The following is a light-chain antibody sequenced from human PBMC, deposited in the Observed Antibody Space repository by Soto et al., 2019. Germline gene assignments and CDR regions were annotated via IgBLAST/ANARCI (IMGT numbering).Light chain of an antibody. J-gene: IGKJ1*01. CDR3: QQYYTTPWT. CDR2: WAS. Sequence: DIVMTQSPDSLAVSLGERATINCKSSQSVLYSSNNKNYLAWYQQKPGQPPKALIYWASTRESGVPDRFSGSGSGTDFTLTISILRAEDVAVYYCQQYYTTPWTFGQGTKVEIK. V-gene: IGKV4-1*01. CDR1: QSVLYSSNNKNY.